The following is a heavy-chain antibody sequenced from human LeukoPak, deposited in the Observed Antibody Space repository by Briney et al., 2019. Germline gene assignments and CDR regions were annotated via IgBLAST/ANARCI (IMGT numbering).Heavy chain of an antibody. Sequence: KPSETLSLTCTVSGGSISSNTYYWGWIRQPPGKGLEWIGSIYYSGSTYYNPSLKSRVTISVDTSKNQFSLKLSSVTAADTAVYYCARDVVTAYYYYYMDVWGKGTTVTVSS. CDR1: GGSISSNTYY. CDR3: ARDVVTAYYYYYMDV. D-gene: IGHD2-15*01. J-gene: IGHJ6*03. V-gene: IGHV4-39*07. CDR2: IYYSGST.